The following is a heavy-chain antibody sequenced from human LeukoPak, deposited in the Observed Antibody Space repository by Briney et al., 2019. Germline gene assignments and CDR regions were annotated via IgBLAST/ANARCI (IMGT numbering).Heavy chain of an antibody. CDR1: GFTFSSYN. D-gene: IGHD3-10*01. CDR2: ISSSGSPI. V-gene: IGHV3-48*04. J-gene: IGHJ4*02. CDR3: ARNFYASGSSHFDY. Sequence: GGSLRLSCTASGFTFSSYNMNWVRQAPGKGLEWVSCISSSGSPIYYADSVKGRFTISRDNAKNSLYLQMNSLRAEDTAVYYCARNFYASGSSHFDYWGQGTLVTVSS.